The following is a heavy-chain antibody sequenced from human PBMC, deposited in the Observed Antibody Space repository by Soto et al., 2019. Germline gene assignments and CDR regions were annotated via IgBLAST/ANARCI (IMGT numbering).Heavy chain of an antibody. Sequence: QVQLVEFGGGVVQPGRSLTLSCAVSGFTFTSMHWVRQAPGKGLEWVAIISYDGNNKYYLDSVKGRFTISRDNSKNTLYLQMNSLRAEDTAVYYCTKDGVAGYGMDVWGQGTTVTVSS. J-gene: IGHJ6*02. D-gene: IGHD6-19*01. CDR2: ISYDGNNK. CDR1: GFTFTS. CDR3: TKDGVAGYGMDV. V-gene: IGHV3-30*18.